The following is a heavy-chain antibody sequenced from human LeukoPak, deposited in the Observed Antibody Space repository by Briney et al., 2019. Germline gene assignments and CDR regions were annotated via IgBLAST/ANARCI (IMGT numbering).Heavy chain of an antibody. V-gene: IGHV4-39*07. J-gene: IGHJ4*02. CDR3: ARDRWNYFDY. CDR1: GGSISSSSYY. Sequence: SETLSLTCSISGGSISSSSYYWGWIRQPPGKGLEWIGSIHYSGRTYYNPSLKSRVTISVDTSKNQFSLDLTSVTAADTAVFYCARDRWNYFDYWGQGSLVTLSS. D-gene: IGHD4-23*01. CDR2: IHYSGRT.